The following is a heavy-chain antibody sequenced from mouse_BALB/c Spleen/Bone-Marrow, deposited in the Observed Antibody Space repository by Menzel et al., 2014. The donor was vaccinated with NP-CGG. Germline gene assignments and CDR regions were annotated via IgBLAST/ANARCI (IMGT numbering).Heavy chain of an antibody. D-gene: IGHD2-3*01. V-gene: IGHV5-6*02. CDR3: ARRDGGPMDY. J-gene: IGHJ4*01. Sequence: EVKLMESGGDLVKPGGSLKLSCAASGFTFSNYGMSWVRQTPDKRLEWVATISSGGSYTYYPDSVKGRFTISRDNAKNTLYLQMSSLKSKDTAMYYCARRDGGPMDYWGQGTSATASS. CDR1: GFTFSNYG. CDR2: ISSGGSYT.